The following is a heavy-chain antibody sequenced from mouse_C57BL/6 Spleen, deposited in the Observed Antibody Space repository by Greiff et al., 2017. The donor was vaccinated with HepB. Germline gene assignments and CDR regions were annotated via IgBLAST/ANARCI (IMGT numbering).Heavy chain of an antibody. D-gene: IGHD6-1*01. J-gene: IGHJ2*01. Sequence: EVQLQQSGPELVKPGASVKISCKASGYTFTDYYMNWVKQSHGKSLEWIGDINPNNGGTSYNQKFKGKATLTVDKSSSTAYMELRSLTSEDSAVDYCARFAIYYFDYWGQGTTLTVSS. CDR1: GYTFTDYY. V-gene: IGHV1-26*01. CDR3: ARFAIYYFDY. CDR2: INPNNGGT.